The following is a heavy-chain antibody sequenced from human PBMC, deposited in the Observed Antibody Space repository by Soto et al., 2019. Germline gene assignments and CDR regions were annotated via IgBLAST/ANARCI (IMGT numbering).Heavy chain of an antibody. Sequence: SVKVSFKASGGTFSSYAISWVRQAPGQGLEWMGGIIPIFGTANYAQKFQGRVTITADESTSTAYMELSSLRSEDTAVYYCARDRSSSSEYYYYGMDVWGQGTTVTVSS. CDR3: ARDRSSSSEYYYYGMDV. J-gene: IGHJ6*02. V-gene: IGHV1-69*13. D-gene: IGHD6-6*01. CDR2: IIPIFGTA. CDR1: GGTFSSYA.